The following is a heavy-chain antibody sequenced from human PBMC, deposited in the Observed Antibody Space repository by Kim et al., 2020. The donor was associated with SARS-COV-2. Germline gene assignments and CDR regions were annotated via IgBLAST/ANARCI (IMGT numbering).Heavy chain of an antibody. CDR1: GGSISSGGYY. Sequence: SQTLSLTRTVSGGSISSGGYYWSWIRQHPGKGLEWIGYIYYSGSTYYNPSLKSRVTISVDTSKNQFSLKLSSVTAADTAVYYCAREGIAAADNWFDPWGQGTLVTVSS. J-gene: IGHJ5*02. CDR3: AREGIAAADNWFDP. D-gene: IGHD6-13*01. V-gene: IGHV4-31*03. CDR2: IYYSGST.